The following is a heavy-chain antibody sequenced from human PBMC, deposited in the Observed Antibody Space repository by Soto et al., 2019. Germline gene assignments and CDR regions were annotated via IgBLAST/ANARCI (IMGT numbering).Heavy chain of an antibody. J-gene: IGHJ5*02. V-gene: IGHV4-30-4*01. D-gene: IGHD1-26*01. Sequence: PSETLSLTGTVSGGSISSDDYYWSWIRQPPGKGLEWIAYIHNSGGTYYNPSLRSRVTTSVDTSKNQFSLHLSSTTAADTAVYYCARIGTVLDIVTNNWFDPWGQGTLVTVSS. CDR2: IHNSGGT. CDR1: GGSISSDDYY. CDR3: ARIGTVLDIVTNNWFDP.